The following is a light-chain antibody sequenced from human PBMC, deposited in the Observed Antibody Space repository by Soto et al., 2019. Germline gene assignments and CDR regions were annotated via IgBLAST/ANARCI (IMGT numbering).Light chain of an antibody. J-gene: IGLJ7*01. CDR3: QTWGTGIYV. CDR1: SGHSSYA. Sequence: QSVLTQSPSASASLGASVKLTCTLSSGHSSYAIAWHQQQPEKGPRYLMKLNSDGTHSKGDGIPDRFSGSSSGAERYLTISRLQSEDEADYYCQTWGTGIYVFGGGTQLT. CDR2: LNSDGTH. V-gene: IGLV4-69*01.